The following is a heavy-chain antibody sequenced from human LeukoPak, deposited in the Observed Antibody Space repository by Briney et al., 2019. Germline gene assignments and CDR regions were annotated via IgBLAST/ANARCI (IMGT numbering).Heavy chain of an antibody. D-gene: IGHD3-10*01. CDR1: GGTFSSYA. V-gene: IGHV1-69*06. CDR3: ARGAYYGSGSRRGGYYCFDY. Sequence: SVKVSCKASGGTFSSYAISWVRQAPGQGLEWMGGIIPIFGTANYAQKFQGRVTITADKSTSTAYMELSSLRSEDTAVYYCARGAYYGSGSRRGGYYCFDYWGQGTLVTVSS. CDR2: IIPIFGTA. J-gene: IGHJ4*02.